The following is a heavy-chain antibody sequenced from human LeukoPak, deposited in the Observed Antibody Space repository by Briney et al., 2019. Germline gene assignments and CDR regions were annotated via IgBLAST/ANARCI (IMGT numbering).Heavy chain of an antibody. D-gene: IGHD1-7*01. J-gene: IGHJ4*02. CDR3: ARERYNWNYAFDY. V-gene: IGHV3-21*01. CDR1: GFTFSSYS. Sequence: GGSLRLSCAASGFTFSSYSMTWVRQAPGKGLEWVSYISSSGYIYYADSVKGRFTISRDNAKNSLYLRLNSLRAEDTAVYYCARERYNWNYAFDYWGQGTLVTVSS. CDR2: ISSSGYI.